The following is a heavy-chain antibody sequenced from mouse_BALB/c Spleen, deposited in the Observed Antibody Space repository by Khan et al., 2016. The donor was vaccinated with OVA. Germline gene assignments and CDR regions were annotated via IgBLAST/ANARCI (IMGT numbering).Heavy chain of an antibody. CDR1: GYSFTGYF. Sequence: DVQLQESGPELVRPGASVKISCTASGYSFTGYFMNWVMQSHGRSLEWIGRINPHIGETFYNQRFKDKATLTVDESSSTAHMELRSLTSEDSAVYYCTRIYRSDFDYWGQGTTLTGSS. D-gene: IGHD1-1*01. J-gene: IGHJ2*01. CDR2: INPHIGET. V-gene: IGHV1-20*01. CDR3: TRIYRSDFDY.